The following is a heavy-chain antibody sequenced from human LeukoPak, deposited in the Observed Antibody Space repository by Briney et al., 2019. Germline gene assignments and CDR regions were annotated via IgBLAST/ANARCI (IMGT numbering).Heavy chain of an antibody. D-gene: IGHD3-3*01. CDR2: ISWNSGSI. CDR3: AKGQLERLSGGDY. CDR1: GFTFDDYA. Sequence: GGSLRLSCAASGFTFDDYAMHWVRQAPGKGLEWVSGISWNSGSIGYADSVKGRFTISRDNAKNSLYLQMNSLRAEDTALYYCAKGQLERLSGGDYWGQGTLVTVSS. V-gene: IGHV3-9*01. J-gene: IGHJ4*02.